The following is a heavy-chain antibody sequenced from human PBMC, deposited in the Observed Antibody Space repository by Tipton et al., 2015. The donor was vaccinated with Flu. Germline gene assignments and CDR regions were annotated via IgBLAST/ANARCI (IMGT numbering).Heavy chain of an antibody. Sequence: TLSLTCAVSGYSISSGYYWGWIRQPPGKGLEWIGSIYHSGSTYYNPSLKSRVTISVDTSKNQFSLKLSSVTAADTVVYYCARHSGWFDPWGQGTLVTVSS. V-gene: IGHV4-38-2*01. D-gene: IGHD1-26*01. CDR1: GYSISSGYY. J-gene: IGHJ5*02. CDR3: ARHSGWFDP. CDR2: IYHSGST.